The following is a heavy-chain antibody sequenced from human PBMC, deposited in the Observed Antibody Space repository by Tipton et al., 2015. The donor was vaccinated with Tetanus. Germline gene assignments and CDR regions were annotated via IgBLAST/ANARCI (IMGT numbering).Heavy chain of an antibody. CDR2: LYSGGGP. CDR3: ARAPRYCGGDCYHFDY. D-gene: IGHD2-21*02. CDR1: GFAVAVNY. J-gene: IGHJ4*02. Sequence: SLRLSCAASGFAVAVNYMTWVRLAPGKGLEWVSVLYSGGGPNYADSVKGRFTISRDNSKNTLYLQMNSLRVEDTAIYYCARAPRYCGGDCYHFDYWGQGTLVTVSS. V-gene: IGHV3-53*01.